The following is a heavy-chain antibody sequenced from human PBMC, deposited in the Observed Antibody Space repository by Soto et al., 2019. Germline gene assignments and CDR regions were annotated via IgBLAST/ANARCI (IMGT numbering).Heavy chain of an antibody. Sequence: QVQLVQSGAEVKKPGASVKVSCKASGYTFTSYGISCVRQAPGQGLEWMGWISPYNGNTNYAQKLQGRGTMTPDTPTRTAYMELRSLRSDDTAVYYCARDEEAHTYDSWGQGSLVTVSS. V-gene: IGHV1-18*01. CDR3: ARDEEAHTYDS. CDR1: GYTFTSYG. J-gene: IGHJ5*01. CDR2: ISPYNGNT.